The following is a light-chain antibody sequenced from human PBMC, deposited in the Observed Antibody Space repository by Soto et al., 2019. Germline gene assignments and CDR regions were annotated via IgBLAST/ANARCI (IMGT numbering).Light chain of an antibody. Sequence: DIQMTQSPSTLSASLGDRVTITCRASQSISSWLAWYQQKPGKAPKLLIYDASSLESGVPSRFSGSGSGTEFTLTISSLQPDDFATYYCQQYNSYSKFGQGTKVDIK. CDR1: QSISSW. J-gene: IGKJ1*01. CDR2: DAS. V-gene: IGKV1-5*01. CDR3: QQYNSYSK.